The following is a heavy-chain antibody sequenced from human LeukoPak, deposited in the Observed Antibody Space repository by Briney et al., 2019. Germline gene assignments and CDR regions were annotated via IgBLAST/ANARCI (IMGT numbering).Heavy chain of an antibody. V-gene: IGHV1-18*01. CDR1: GYTFTSYG. CDR2: ISAYNGNT. J-gene: IGHJ3*02. CDR3: AKGDYYDSSGSDAFDI. Sequence: ASVKVSCKASGYTFTSYGISWVRQAPGQGLEWMGWISAYNGNTNYAQKLQGRVAMTTDTSTSTAYMELRSLRSDDTAAYYCAKGDYYDSSGSDAFDIWGQGTMVTVSS. D-gene: IGHD3-22*01.